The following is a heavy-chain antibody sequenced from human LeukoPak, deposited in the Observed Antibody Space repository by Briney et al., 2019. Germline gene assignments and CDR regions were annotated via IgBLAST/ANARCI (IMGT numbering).Heavy chain of an antibody. CDR3: ARAADTAMAWGAFDI. CDR2: IYHGGST. D-gene: IGHD5-18*01. Sequence: SETLSLTCAVSGGSISSGGYSWSWIRQPPGKGLEWIGYIYHGGSTYYNPSLKSRVTISVDRSKNQFSLKLSSVTAADTAVYYCARAADTAMAWGAFDIWGQGTMVTVSS. V-gene: IGHV4-30-2*01. CDR1: GGSISSGGYS. J-gene: IGHJ3*02.